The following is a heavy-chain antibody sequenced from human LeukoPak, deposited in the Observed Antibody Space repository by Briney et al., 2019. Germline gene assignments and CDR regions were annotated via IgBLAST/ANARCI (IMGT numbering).Heavy chain of an antibody. V-gene: IGHV5-51*01. CDR2: IYPGHSDT. CDR1: TYTFPHYR. J-gene: IGHJ4*02. CDR3: ARLESGYYGSGSH. D-gene: IGHD3-10*01. Sequence: PGEPLHFSSNAYTYTFPHYRHSYTRHMHRQGLQCLGIIYPGHSDTRYSPSFQGQVPLSADKSTSTAYLQWSSLKASDTAMYYCARLESGYYGSGSHWGQGTLVTVSS.